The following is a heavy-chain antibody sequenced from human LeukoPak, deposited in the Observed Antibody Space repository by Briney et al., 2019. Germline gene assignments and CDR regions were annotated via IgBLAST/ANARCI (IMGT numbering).Heavy chain of an antibody. CDR3: ARDYYDFWSGYYASYDYMDV. CDR2: ISSSSSYI. J-gene: IGHJ6*03. Sequence: PGGSLRLSFAASGFTFSSYSMNWVRQAPGKGLEWVSSISSSSSYIYYADSVKGRFTISRDNTKNSLYLQMNSLRAEDTAVYYCARDYYDFWSGYYASYDYMDVWGKGTTVTVSS. CDR1: GFTFSSYS. V-gene: IGHV3-21*01. D-gene: IGHD3-3*01.